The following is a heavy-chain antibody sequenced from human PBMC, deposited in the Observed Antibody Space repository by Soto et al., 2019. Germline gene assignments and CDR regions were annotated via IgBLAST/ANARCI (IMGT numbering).Heavy chain of an antibody. CDR2: IHNDGSRT. CDR3: ARGDRGAFDL. D-gene: IGHD1-26*01. V-gene: IGHV3-74*03. CDR1: GFTFGYYW. Sequence: EVPLVESGGGLVQPGESLRLSCAASGFTFGYYWMHWVRQTPGKGLLWVSHIHNDGSRTTYADSVKGRFTISRDNARNTVYLQMNSLRDDDTAVYYCARGDRGAFDLWGQGTAVTVSS. J-gene: IGHJ3*01.